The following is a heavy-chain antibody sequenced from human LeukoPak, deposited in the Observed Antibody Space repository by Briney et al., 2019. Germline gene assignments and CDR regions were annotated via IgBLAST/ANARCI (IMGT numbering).Heavy chain of an antibody. Sequence: ASVKVSCKASGYTFTSYAMNWVRQAPGQGLEWMGWISTNTGNPTYAQGFTGRFVFSLDTSVSTAYLQISSLKAEDTAVYYCASGEGSTRAFYYYMDVWGKGTTVTVSS. J-gene: IGHJ6*03. CDR2: ISTNTGNP. V-gene: IGHV7-4-1*02. CDR3: ASGEGSTRAFYYYMDV. CDR1: GYTFTSYA. D-gene: IGHD2-2*01.